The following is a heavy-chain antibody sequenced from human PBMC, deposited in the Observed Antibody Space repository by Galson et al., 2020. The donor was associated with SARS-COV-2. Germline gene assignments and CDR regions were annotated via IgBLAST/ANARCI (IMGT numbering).Heavy chain of an antibody. V-gene: IGHV4-61*02. CDR1: GGSISSGSYY. CDR3: ARGLYYYDSSGYPVHDAFDI. CDR2: IYTSGST. D-gene: IGHD3-22*01. Sequence: SETLSLTCTVSGGSISSGSYYWSWIRKPAGKGLEWIGRIYTSGSTNYNPSLKSRVTISVDTSKNQFSLKLSSVTAADTAVYYCARGLYYYDSSGYPVHDAFDIWGQGTMVTVSS. J-gene: IGHJ3*02.